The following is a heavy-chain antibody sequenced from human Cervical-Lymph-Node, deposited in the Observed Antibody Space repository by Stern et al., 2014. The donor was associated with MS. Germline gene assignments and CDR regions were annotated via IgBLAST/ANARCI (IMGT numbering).Heavy chain of an antibody. J-gene: IGHJ4*02. CDR1: GDSISSYTHY. Sequence: QLQLQESGPGLVKPSETLSLTCAVSGDSISSYTHYWAWIRPPPVKGLEWIGSVYYSGATYYNPSLKSPVPISVDPSKNHFPLGLNSVTAADTAVYYCAKHACTGAACPFDLWGQGTLVTVSS. V-gene: IGHV4-39*01. D-gene: IGHD2-8*02. CDR2: VYYSGAT. CDR3: AKHACTGAACPFDL.